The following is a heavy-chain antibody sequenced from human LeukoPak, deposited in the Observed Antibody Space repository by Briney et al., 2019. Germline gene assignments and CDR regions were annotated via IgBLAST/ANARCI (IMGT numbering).Heavy chain of an antibody. CDR3: ARGEGPPWELLTLDY. J-gene: IGHJ4*02. CDR2: ISSSSSYI. CDR1: GFTFSSYS. V-gene: IGHV3-21*01. Sequence: GGSLRLSCAASGFTFSSYSMNWVRQAPGRGLEWVSSISSSSSYIYYADSVKGRFTISRDNAKDSLYLQMNSLRAEDTAVYYCARGEGPPWELLTLDYWGQGTLVTVSS. D-gene: IGHD1-26*01.